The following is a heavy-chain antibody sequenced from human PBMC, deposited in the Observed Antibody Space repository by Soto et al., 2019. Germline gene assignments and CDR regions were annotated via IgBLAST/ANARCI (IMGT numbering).Heavy chain of an antibody. Sequence: ASVKVSCKASGYTFTGYGISWVRQAPGQGLEWMVWISAYNGNTNYAQKLQGRVTMTTDTSTSTADMELRSLRSDDTAVYYCARENPYSSSWYSYYYYGMDVWGQATTVTVSS. V-gene: IGHV1-18*04. CDR3: ARENPYSSSWYSYYYYGMDV. J-gene: IGHJ6*02. D-gene: IGHD6-13*01. CDR1: GYTFTGYG. CDR2: ISAYNGNT.